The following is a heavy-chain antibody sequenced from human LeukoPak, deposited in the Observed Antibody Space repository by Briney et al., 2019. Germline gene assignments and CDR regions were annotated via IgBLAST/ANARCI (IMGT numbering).Heavy chain of an antibody. CDR3: ARSPHVSRGRIAAADYYFDY. Sequence: SETLSLTCAVYGGSFSGYYWSWIRQPPGKGLEWIGEINHSGSTNYNPSLKSRVTISVDTSKDQFSIKLSSVTAADTAVYYCARSPHVSRGRIAAADYYFDYWGQGTLVTVSS. D-gene: IGHD6-13*01. J-gene: IGHJ4*02. CDR2: INHSGST. V-gene: IGHV4-34*01. CDR1: GGSFSGYY.